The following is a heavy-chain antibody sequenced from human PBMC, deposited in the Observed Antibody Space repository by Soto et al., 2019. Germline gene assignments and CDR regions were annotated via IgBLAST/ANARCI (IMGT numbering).Heavy chain of an antibody. CDR3: ARDPGPYYYDRSGDYSFDY. CDR1: GYTFIHYY. Sequence: ASVKVSCKASGYTFIHYYIHWVRRAPGQGLDWMGWISPYSGNTKYAPKFRGGVAMTPGTSTSTAYMELRSLRSDDTAVYYCARDPGPYYYDRSGDYSFDYWGQGTLVTVSS. D-gene: IGHD3-22*01. J-gene: IGHJ4*02. CDR2: ISPYSGNT. V-gene: IGHV1-2*02.